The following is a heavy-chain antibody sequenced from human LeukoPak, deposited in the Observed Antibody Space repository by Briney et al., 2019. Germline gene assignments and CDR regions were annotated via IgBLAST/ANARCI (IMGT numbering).Heavy chain of an antibody. CDR1: GYTFTSYD. J-gene: IGHJ6*02. CDR3: ARAGGYCSSTSCSLRYYYYGMDV. V-gene: IGHV1-8*01. D-gene: IGHD2-2*01. Sequence: ASVKVSCKASGYTFTSYDINWVRQATGQGLGWMGWMNPNSGNTGYAQKFQGRVTMTRNTSISTAYMELSSLRSEDTAVYYCARAGGYCSSTSCSLRYYYYGMDVWGQGTTVTVSS. CDR2: MNPNSGNT.